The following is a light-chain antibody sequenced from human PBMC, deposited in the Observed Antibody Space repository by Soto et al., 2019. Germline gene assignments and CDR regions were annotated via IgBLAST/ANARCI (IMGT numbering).Light chain of an antibody. J-gene: IGKJ4*01. CDR1: QGISIY. CDR3: QKYNVAPLP. Sequence: DIQMTQSPSSLSASVGDRVTIACRASQGISIYLAWYQQKPGKVPQLLIYDASTLQSGVPSRFSGSGSGTDFTLTISGLQPEDVATYYCQKYNVAPLPFGGGTKVEIK. V-gene: IGKV1-27*01. CDR2: DAS.